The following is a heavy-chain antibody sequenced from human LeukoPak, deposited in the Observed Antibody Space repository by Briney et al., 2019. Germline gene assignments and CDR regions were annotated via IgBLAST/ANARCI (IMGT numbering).Heavy chain of an antibody. CDR1: GLTFSNYD. Sequence: GGSLTLSCAASGLTFSNYDMHWVREGAENGLDCVSAIGSVVDTYCPGSVKGRFTISRENAKNSLYLQMNSLRAGDTAVYYCARVGPRDDAFDIWGPGTMVTVSS. CDR3: ARVGPRDDAFDI. CDR2: IGSVVDT. J-gene: IGHJ3*02. V-gene: IGHV3-13*01.